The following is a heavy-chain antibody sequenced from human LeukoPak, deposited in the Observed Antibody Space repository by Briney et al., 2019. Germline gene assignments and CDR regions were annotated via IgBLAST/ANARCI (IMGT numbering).Heavy chain of an antibody. D-gene: IGHD2-2*01. CDR2: IYYSGST. V-gene: IGHV4-39*07. J-gene: IGHJ4*02. CDR1: GGSISSYY. CDR3: ARAGGVPASFDY. Sequence: SETLSLTCTVSGGSISSYYWGWIRQPPGKGLEWIGSIYYSGSTYYNPSLKSRVTISVDTSKNQFSLKLNSVTAADTAVYYCARAGGVPASFDYWGQGTLVTVSS.